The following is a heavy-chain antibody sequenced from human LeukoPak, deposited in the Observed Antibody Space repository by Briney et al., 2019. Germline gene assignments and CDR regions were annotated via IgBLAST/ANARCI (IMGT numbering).Heavy chain of an antibody. J-gene: IGHJ5*02. CDR2: INHSGST. CDR1: GGSFSGYY. Sequence: SETLSLTCAVYGGSFSGYYWSWIRQPPGKGLEWIGEINHSGSTNYNPSLKSRVTISVDTSKNQFSLKLSSVTAADTAVYYCAREVWVVVAATRWFDPWGQGTLVTVSS. V-gene: IGHV4-34*01. D-gene: IGHD2-15*01. CDR3: AREVWVVVAATRWFDP.